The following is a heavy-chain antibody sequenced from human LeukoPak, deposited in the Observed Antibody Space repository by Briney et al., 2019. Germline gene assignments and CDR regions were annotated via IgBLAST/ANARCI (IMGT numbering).Heavy chain of an antibody. CDR1: GGSISSYY. J-gene: IGHJ3*02. Sequence: SETLSLTCTVSGGSISSYYWSWIRQPAGKGLEWIGRIYTSGSTNYNPSLKSRVTISVDTSKNQFSLKLSSVTAADTAVYYCARPIAVAGTGGAFGIWGQGTMVTVSS. CDR3: ARPIAVAGTGGAFGI. V-gene: IGHV4-4*07. D-gene: IGHD6-19*01. CDR2: IYTSGST.